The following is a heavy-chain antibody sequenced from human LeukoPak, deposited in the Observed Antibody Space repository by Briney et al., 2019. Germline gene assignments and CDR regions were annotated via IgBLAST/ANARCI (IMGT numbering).Heavy chain of an antibody. CDR1: GYTFTSYW. J-gene: IGHJ4*02. D-gene: IGHD2-21*01. V-gene: IGHV5-51*01. CDR3: ARHSTRPNWYSPIDY. CDR2: IYPGPGAGPGGSNP. Sequence: ASVKISCKSSGYTFTSYWIGWVRQMPGKGLEWMGIIYPGPGAGPGGSNPIYNPSFQGQVSISADNSITTAYLQWSSLKASDTAIYYCARHSTRPNWYSPIDYWGQGTLVTVSS.